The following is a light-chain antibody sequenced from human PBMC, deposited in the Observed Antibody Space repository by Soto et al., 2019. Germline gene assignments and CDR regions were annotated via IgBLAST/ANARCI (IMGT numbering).Light chain of an antibody. CDR3: AAWDDSLNGRYV. CDR1: SSDVGGYNY. V-gene: IGLV1-44*01. J-gene: IGLJ1*01. Sequence: QSVLTQPASVSGSPGQSITISCTGTSSDVGGYNYVSWYQQHPGKAPKLLIYSNNQRPSGVPDRFSGSKSGTSAPLAISGLQSEDEADYYCAAWDDSLNGRYVLGTGTKVTVL. CDR2: SNN.